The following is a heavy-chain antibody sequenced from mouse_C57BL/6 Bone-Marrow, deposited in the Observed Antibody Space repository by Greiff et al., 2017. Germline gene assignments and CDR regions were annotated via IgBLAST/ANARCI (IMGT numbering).Heavy chain of an antibody. CDR1: GYTLTSYW. D-gene: IGHD1-1*01. CDR3: ARPPYGSSFFDY. Sequence: QVQLQQPGAELVKPGASVKLSCKASGYTLTSYWMHWVKQRPGQGLEWIGMIHPNSGSTNYNEKFKSKATLTVDKSSSTAYMQLSSLTSEDSAVYYCARPPYGSSFFDYWGQGTTLTVSS. CDR2: IHPNSGST. J-gene: IGHJ2*01. V-gene: IGHV1-64*01.